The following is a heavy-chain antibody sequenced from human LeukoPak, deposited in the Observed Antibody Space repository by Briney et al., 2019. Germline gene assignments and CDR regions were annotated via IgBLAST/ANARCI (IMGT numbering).Heavy chain of an antibody. CDR3: ARDRSYYDILTGSGDY. CDR2: IKRDGTEK. Sequence: GGSLRLSCAASGFTFSSYWMTWVRQAPGKGLEWVANIKRDGTEKYYVDSVKGRFTISRDNAQNSLYLQMNSLRAEDTAVYYCARDRSYYDILTGSGDYWGQGTLVTVSS. CDR1: GFTFSSYW. J-gene: IGHJ4*02. V-gene: IGHV3-7*03. D-gene: IGHD3-9*01.